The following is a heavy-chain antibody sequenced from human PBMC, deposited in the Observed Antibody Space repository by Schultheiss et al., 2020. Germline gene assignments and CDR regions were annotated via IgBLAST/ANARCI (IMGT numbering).Heavy chain of an antibody. J-gene: IGHJ4*02. Sequence: GGSLRLSCAASGFTFSSYSMNWVRQAPGKGLEWVSYISSSGSTIYYADSVKGRFTISRDNAKNSLYLQMNSLRAEDTAVYYCARGPLVYATPFDYWGQGTLVTVSS. V-gene: IGHV3-48*04. CDR2: ISSSGSTI. CDR1: GFTFSSYS. CDR3: ARGPLVYATPFDY. D-gene: IGHD2-8*01.